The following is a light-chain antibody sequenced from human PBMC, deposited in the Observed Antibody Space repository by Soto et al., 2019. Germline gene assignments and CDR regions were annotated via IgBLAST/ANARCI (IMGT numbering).Light chain of an antibody. CDR2: GAS. Sequence: EIVLTQSPGTLSLSPGERATVSCRASQSVSSSYLAWYQQKPGQTPRLLIYGASSRATGIPDRFSGSGSGTDFTLTISRLEPEDFAVYYCQQYGSSQFTFGGGTKVEIK. CDR3: QQYGSSQFT. J-gene: IGKJ4*01. CDR1: QSVSSSY. V-gene: IGKV3-20*01.